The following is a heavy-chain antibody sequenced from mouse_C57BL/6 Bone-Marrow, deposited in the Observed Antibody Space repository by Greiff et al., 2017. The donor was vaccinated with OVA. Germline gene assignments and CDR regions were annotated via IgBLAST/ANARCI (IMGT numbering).Heavy chain of an antibody. CDR2: IDPSDSYT. D-gene: IGHD3-3*01. V-gene: IGHV1-50*01. CDR3: AREGDPYFDY. CDR1: GYTFTSYW. Sequence: VKLQQSGAELVKPGASVKLSCKASGYTFTSYWMQWVKQRPGQGLEWIGEIDPSDSYTNYNQKFKGKATLTVDTSSSTAYMQLSSLTSEDSAVYYCAREGDPYFDYWGQGTTLTVSS. J-gene: IGHJ2*01.